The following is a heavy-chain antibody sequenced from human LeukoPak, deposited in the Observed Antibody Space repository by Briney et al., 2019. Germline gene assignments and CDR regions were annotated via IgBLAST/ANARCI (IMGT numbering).Heavy chain of an antibody. V-gene: IGHV3-9*01. J-gene: IGHJ4*02. CDR2: ISWNSGSI. D-gene: IGHD1-7*01. CDR3: ARGWNYAFRFDY. Sequence: PGGSLRLSCAASGFTFDDYAMHWVRQAPGKGLEWVSGISWNSGSIGYADSVKGRFTISRDNAKNSLYLQMNSLGAEDTAVYFCARGWNYAFRFDYWGQGTMVTVSS. CDR1: GFTFDDYA.